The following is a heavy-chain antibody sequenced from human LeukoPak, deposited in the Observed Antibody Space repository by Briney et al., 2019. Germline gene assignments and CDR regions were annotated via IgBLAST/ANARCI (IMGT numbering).Heavy chain of an antibody. V-gene: IGHV1-2*02. D-gene: IGHD1-7*01. CDR3: ASSSPQLELLEGDAFDI. CDR2: INPNSGGT. CDR1: GYTFTGYY. J-gene: IGHJ3*02. Sequence: ASVKVSCKASGYTFTGYYMHWVRQAPGQGLEWMGWINPNSGGTNYAQKFQGRVTMTRDTSISTAYMELSRLRSDDTAVYYCASSSPQLELLEGDAFDIWGQGTMVTVSS.